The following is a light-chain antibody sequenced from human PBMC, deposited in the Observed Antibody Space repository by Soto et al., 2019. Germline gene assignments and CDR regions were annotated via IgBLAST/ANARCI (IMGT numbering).Light chain of an antibody. J-gene: IGKJ5*01. V-gene: IGKV3-15*01. Sequence: EMVMTQSPAILSVSPGESATLSCRASQSVNSNYLAWYQQHPGQPPRLLIYGISTRATGIAARFSGSGSGTEFNLTISSLQSEDFAVCYCYQYCNWPITFGQGTRREFK. CDR3: YQYCNWPIT. CDR2: GIS. CDR1: QSVNSN.